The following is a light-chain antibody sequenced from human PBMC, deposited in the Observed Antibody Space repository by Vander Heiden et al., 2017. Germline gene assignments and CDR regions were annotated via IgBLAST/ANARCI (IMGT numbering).Light chain of an antibody. CDR3: VLYMGSGSWV. J-gene: IGLJ3*02. CDR1: AVQVSTSYY. CDR2: STN. Sequence: QPAVTPDPSCSVSPGGTVTRTRGLSAVQVSTSYYPGCYHQTPGQDPRTLICSTNTRSPGVPDRFSASTLANKAALTITGAQADDESDYYCVLYMGSGSWVFGGGTKLTVL. V-gene: IGLV8-61*01.